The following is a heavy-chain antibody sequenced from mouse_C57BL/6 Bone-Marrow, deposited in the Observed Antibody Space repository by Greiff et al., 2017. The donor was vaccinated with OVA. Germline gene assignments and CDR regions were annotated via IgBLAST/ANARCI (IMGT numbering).Heavy chain of an antibody. CDR1: GYAFSSYW. V-gene: IGHV1-80*01. J-gene: IGHJ1*03. CDR2: IYPGDGDT. Sequence: LVESGAELVKPGASVKISCKASGYAFSSYWMNWVKQRPGKGLEWIGQIYPGDGDTNYNGKFKGKATLTADKSSSTAYMQLSSLTSEDSAVYFCAVIPFYWYFDVWGTGTTVTVSS. CDR3: AVIPFYWYFDV. D-gene: IGHD2-2*01.